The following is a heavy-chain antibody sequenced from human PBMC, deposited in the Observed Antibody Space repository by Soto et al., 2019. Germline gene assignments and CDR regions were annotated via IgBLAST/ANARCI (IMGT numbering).Heavy chain of an antibody. V-gene: IGHV4-59*08. D-gene: IGHD3-10*01. CDR3: ARHGFGSLHGLVDV. Sequence: QVQLQESGPGLVKPSETLSLTCSVSGGSSTNYYCSWFREPPGKGLEWIGYIQYNGYSAYNLSLKRRVTMSMDTSKTQFSLMLESVTATDTAVYYCARHGFGSLHGLVDVWGQETTVIVSS. CDR2: IQYNGYS. J-gene: IGHJ6*02. CDR1: GGSSTNYY.